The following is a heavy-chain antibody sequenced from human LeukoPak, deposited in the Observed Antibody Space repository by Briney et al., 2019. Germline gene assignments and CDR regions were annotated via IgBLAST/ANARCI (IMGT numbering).Heavy chain of an antibody. V-gene: IGHV3-23*01. CDR2: ISGGGRTT. CDR3: AKNVVFTRYFDS. J-gene: IGHJ4*02. D-gene: IGHD2-2*01. Sequence: GGALKLSFSTSWFTFTNHAMSWVRQASGKGLPWIAVISGGGRTTEYADSVRDRFTVSRDNSMNTLSLHIDNLRVEDTAIYYCAKNVVFTRYFDSWGQGTLVTVSS. CDR1: WFTFTNHA.